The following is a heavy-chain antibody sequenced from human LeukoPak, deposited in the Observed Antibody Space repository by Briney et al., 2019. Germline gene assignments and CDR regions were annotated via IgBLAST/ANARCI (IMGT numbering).Heavy chain of an antibody. CDR3: ARGHSSGWYFVSFDY. D-gene: IGHD6-19*01. CDR1: GFTFSSYG. J-gene: IGHJ4*02. Sequence: GGSLRLSCAASGFTFSSYGMHWVRQAPGKGLEWVAVIWYDGSNKYYADSVKGRFTISRDNSKNTLYLQMNSLRAEDTAVYYCARGHSSGWYFVSFDYWGQGTLVTVSS. V-gene: IGHV3-33*01. CDR2: IWYDGSNK.